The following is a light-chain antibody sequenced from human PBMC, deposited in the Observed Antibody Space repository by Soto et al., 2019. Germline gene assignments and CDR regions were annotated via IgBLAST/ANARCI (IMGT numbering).Light chain of an antibody. J-gene: IGLJ1*01. CDR3: SSYAGSSYV. V-gene: IGLV2-8*01. CDR1: SSDVGAYNF. CDR2: EVT. Sequence: QSVLTQPPSASGSPGQSVTISCTGTSSDVGAYNFVSWYQQHPGKAPKLMIYEVTKRPSGVPDRFSGSKSGNTASLTVSGLQAEDEADYYCSSYAGSSYVFGTGTQLTVL.